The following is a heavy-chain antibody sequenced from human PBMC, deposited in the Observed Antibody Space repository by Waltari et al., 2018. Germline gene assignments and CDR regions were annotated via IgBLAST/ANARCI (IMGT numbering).Heavy chain of an antibody. CDR2: IIPIFGTA. CDR1: GGTFSSYA. J-gene: IGHJ4*02. D-gene: IGHD3-3*01. V-gene: IGHV1-69*05. CDR3: ARGPLTIFGVVSYFDY. Sequence: QVQLVQSGAEVKKPGSSVKVSCKASGGTFSSYAISWVRRAPGQGLEWMGGIIPIFGTANYAQKFQGRVTITTDESTSTAYMELSSLRSEDTAVYYCARGPLTIFGVVSYFDYWGQGTLVTVSS.